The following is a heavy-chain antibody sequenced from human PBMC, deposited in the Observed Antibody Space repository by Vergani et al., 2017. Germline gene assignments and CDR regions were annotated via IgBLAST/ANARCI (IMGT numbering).Heavy chain of an antibody. D-gene: IGHD6-19*01. Sequence: QVQLVQSGAEVKKPGSSVKVSCKASGGTFSSYAISWVRQAPGQGLEWMGGIIPIFGTANYAQKFQGRVTITADESTSTAYMELISLRAEDTAVYYCAIVVAVAGTSWMFYYDYYMDVWGKGTTVTVSS. V-gene: IGHV1-69*12. CDR2: IIPIFGTA. CDR3: AIVVAVAGTSWMFYYDYYMDV. CDR1: GGTFSSYA. J-gene: IGHJ6*03.